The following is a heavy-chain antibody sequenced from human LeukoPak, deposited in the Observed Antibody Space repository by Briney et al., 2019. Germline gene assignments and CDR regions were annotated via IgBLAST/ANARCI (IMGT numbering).Heavy chain of an antibody. D-gene: IGHD6-13*01. Sequence: PGGSLRLSCAASGFTFSSYEMNWVRQAPGKGLAWVSIISGSGYNTDYADSVKGRFTISRDNSKNTLSLQMNNLRVDDTAVYYCAREGLGAAAGTFDYWGQGTLVTVSS. J-gene: IGHJ4*02. CDR2: ISGSGYNT. CDR3: AREGLGAAAGTFDY. V-gene: IGHV3-23*01. CDR1: GFTFSSYE.